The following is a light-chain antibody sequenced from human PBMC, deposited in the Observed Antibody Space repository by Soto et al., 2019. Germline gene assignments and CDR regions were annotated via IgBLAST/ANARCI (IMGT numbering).Light chain of an antibody. J-gene: IGLJ1*01. Sequence: QSALTQPASVSGSPGQSITISCTGTSSDVGGYNYVSWYQQHPGKAPKLMIYAVSTRPSGVSNRFSGPNSGNTATLTISGLQAEDEADYYCCSYTVSGPYAFGNGTKSPS. V-gene: IGLV2-14*01. CDR2: AVS. CDR1: SSDVGGYNY. CDR3: CSYTVSGPYA.